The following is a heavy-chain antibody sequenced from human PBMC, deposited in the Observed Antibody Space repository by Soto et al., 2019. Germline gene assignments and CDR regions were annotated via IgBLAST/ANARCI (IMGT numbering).Heavy chain of an antibody. CDR3: AKEALVDTAMDTTGVDAFDI. Sequence: QVQLVESGGGVVQPGRSLRLSCAASGFTFSIYGMHWVRQAPGKGLEWVAVIWYDGSNKYYADSVKGRFTISRDNSKNTXYXXMHSLRAADTAVYYCAKEALVDTAMDTTGVDAFDIWGQGTMVTVSS. J-gene: IGHJ3*02. CDR2: IWYDGSNK. V-gene: IGHV3-33*06. D-gene: IGHD5-18*01. CDR1: GFTFSIYG.